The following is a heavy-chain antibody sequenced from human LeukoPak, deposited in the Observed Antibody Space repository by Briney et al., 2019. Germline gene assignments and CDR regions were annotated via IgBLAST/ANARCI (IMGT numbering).Heavy chain of an antibody. J-gene: IGHJ4*02. V-gene: IGHV3-23*01. D-gene: IGHD3-10*01. Sequence: GGSLRLSCAASGFTVSSNYMSWVRQAPGKGLEWVSAISGSGSSTYYADSVKGRFTISRDNSKNTLYLQMNSLRAEDTAVYYCARPAVRGVIIISYYFDYWGQGALVTVSS. CDR3: ARPAVRGVIIISYYFDY. CDR1: GFTVSSNY. CDR2: ISGSGSST.